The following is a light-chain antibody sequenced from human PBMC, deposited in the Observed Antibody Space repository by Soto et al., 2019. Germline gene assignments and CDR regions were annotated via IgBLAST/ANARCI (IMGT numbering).Light chain of an antibody. V-gene: IGKV3-15*01. Sequence: IVMTQSPATLSVSPGERATLSCRASENVNSILAWYQQKPGQAPRLLIYGASTRASGVPARFSGSGSGTEFTLTISGLQPEDFASYHCQQTYSDISFGGGTKV. CDR3: QQTYSDIS. CDR1: ENVNSI. J-gene: IGKJ4*01. CDR2: GAS.